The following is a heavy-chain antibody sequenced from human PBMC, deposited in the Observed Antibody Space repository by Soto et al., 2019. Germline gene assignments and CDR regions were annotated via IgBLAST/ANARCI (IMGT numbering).Heavy chain of an antibody. CDR3: ARVWIWSGYHTVYNWFDP. Sequence: XAVKVSCKASGYTFTSYGFSWVRQARGQGREWMGWISAYNGNTNYAQKLQGRVTMTTDTSTSTADMELRSLRSDDTAVYYCARVWIWSGYHTVYNWFDPWGQGTLVTVTS. J-gene: IGHJ5*02. V-gene: IGHV1-18*04. CDR2: ISAYNGNT. D-gene: IGHD3-3*01. CDR1: GYTFTSYG.